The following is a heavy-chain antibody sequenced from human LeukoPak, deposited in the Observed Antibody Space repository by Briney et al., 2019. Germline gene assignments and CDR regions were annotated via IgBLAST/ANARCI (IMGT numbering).Heavy chain of an antibody. J-gene: IGHJ4*02. V-gene: IGHV4-34*01. CDR2: INHSGST. CDR1: GGSFSGYY. Sequence: SETLSLTCAVYGGSFSGYYWSWIRQPPGKGLEWIGEINHSGSTNYNPSLKSRVTISVDTSKNQFSLKLSSVTAADTAVYYCARAIDYGDYVFDYWGQGTLVTVSS. D-gene: IGHD4-17*01. CDR3: ARAIDYGDYVFDY.